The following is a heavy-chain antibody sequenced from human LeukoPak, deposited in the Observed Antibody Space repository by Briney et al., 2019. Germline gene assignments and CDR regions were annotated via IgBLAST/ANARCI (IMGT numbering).Heavy chain of an antibody. Sequence: PSETLSLTCAVYGGSFSGYYWSWIRQPPGKGLEWIGEINHSGSTNYNPPLKSRVTISVDTSKNQFYLKMSSVTAADTAVYYCARWEAVAAPRGPYDYWGQGTLVTVSS. CDR1: GGSFSGYY. D-gene: IGHD6-19*01. V-gene: IGHV4-34*01. CDR3: ARWEAVAAPRGPYDY. J-gene: IGHJ4*02. CDR2: INHSGST.